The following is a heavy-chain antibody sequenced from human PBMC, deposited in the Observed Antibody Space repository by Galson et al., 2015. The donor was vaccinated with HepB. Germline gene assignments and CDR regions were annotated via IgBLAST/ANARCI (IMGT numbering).Heavy chain of an antibody. D-gene: IGHD3/OR15-3a*01. Sequence: SLRLSCAASGFTFSAYGMHWVRQAPGKGLEWVAVICSDGTSEYYADSVKGRFTISRDNSKNTLYLQLNSLRAEDTAVYYCARPYRPVECDFLIEYWGRGTLVTVSS. V-gene: IGHV3-33*01. CDR2: ICSDGTSE. J-gene: IGHJ4*02. CDR3: ARPYRPVECDFLIEY. CDR1: GFTFSAYG.